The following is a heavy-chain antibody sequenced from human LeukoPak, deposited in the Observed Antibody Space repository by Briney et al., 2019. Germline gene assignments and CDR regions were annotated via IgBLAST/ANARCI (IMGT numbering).Heavy chain of an antibody. Sequence: SVKVSCKASGGTFSSYAISWVRQAPGQGLEWMGGIIPIFGTANYAQKFQGRVTITADESTSTAYMELSSLRSEDTAVYYCARGTTMVRGVIRPPPALFDPWGQGTLVTVSS. D-gene: IGHD3-10*01. CDR2: IIPIFGTA. CDR1: GGTFSSYA. V-gene: IGHV1-69*13. CDR3: ARGTTMVRGVIRPPPALFDP. J-gene: IGHJ5*02.